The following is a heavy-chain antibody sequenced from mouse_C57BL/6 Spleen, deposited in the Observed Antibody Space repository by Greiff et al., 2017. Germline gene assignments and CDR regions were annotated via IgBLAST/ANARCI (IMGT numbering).Heavy chain of an antibody. D-gene: IGHD2-4*01. Sequence: QVHVKPSGPELVKPGASVKISCKASGYAFSSSWMNWVKQRPGKGLEWIGRIYPGDGDTNYNGKFKGKATLTADKSSSTAYMQLSSLTSEDSAVYFCARAYDYPYWYFDVWGTGTTVTVSS. CDR1: GYAFSSSW. V-gene: IGHV1-82*01. CDR3: ARAYDYPYWYFDV. CDR2: IYPGDGDT. J-gene: IGHJ1*03.